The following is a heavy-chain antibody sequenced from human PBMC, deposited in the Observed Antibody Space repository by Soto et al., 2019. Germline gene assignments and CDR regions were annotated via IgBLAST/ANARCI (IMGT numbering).Heavy chain of an antibody. Sequence: QVQLVESGGGVVQPGRSLRLSCAVSAIIFSGYGMHWVRQAPGKGLEWVAVIRFGGSNLAHADCVTGRFTISRENSKNTVDLQRDGLRAEDTAVYYSASDGLGATVCFGYLDYWGQGALVPVSS. J-gene: IGHJ4*02. CDR1: AIIFSGYG. D-gene: IGHD1-26*01. CDR3: ASDGLGATVCFGYLDY. CDR2: IRFGGSNL. V-gene: IGHV3-33*01.